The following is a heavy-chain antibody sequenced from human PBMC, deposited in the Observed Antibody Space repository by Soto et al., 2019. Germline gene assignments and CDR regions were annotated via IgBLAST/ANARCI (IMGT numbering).Heavy chain of an antibody. CDR1: GFSFSGYT. CDR2: ISWDGNNE. J-gene: IGHJ4*02. Sequence: LRLSCAASGFSFSGYTMHWVRQAPGRGLEWVAIISWDGNNEYYADSVKGRFTISRDNSRSTLYLLMNSLRAEDTAVYYCAIDQGYWGQGTLVIVSS. CDR3: AIDQGY. V-gene: IGHV3-30*04.